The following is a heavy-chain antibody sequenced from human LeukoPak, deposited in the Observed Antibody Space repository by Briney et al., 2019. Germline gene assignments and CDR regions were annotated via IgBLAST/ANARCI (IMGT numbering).Heavy chain of an antibody. CDR1: GFTFSGSA. V-gene: IGHV3-73*01. D-gene: IGHD2-15*01. CDR3: TRLTRYCSGGSCYSVDY. J-gene: IGHJ4*02. Sequence: GGSLRLSCAASGFTFSGSAMHWVRQASGKGLEWVGRIRSKANSYATAYAASVKGRFTISRDDSKNTAYLQMNSLKTEDTAVYYCTRLTRYCSGGSCYSVDYWGQGTLATVSS. CDR2: IRSKANSYAT.